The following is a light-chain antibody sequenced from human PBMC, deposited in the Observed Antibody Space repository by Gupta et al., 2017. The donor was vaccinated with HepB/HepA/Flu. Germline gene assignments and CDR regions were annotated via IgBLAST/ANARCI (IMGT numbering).Light chain of an antibody. CDR3: QAWDRTAVV. CDR1: NIGGKN. Sequence: SYELTQPLSVSVALGQTARITCGGNNIGGKNVHWYQQKPGQAPALVIYRDINRPSGIPERFSGSNSGNTATLTISRAQDGDEADYYCQAWDRTAVVFGGGTKLTVL. V-gene: IGLV3-9*01. J-gene: IGLJ2*01. CDR2: RDI.